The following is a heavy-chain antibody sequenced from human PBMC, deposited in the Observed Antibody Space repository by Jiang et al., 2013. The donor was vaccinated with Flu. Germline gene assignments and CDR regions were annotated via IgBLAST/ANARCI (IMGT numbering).Heavy chain of an antibody. CDR1: GYTFSDHN. CDR3: ARDLDYDILTGSSYYFDY. D-gene: IGHD3-9*01. CDR2: INPKSGGT. Sequence: LVQSGSELRKPGASVKVSCKASGYTFSDHNIHWVRQAPGQGLEWMGWINPKSGGTFFAREFQGRVTMTTDTSINTSNMELSRLGNDDTAIYYCARDLDYDILTGSSYYFDYWGQGTLVTVSS. J-gene: IGHJ4*02. V-gene: IGHV1-2*02.